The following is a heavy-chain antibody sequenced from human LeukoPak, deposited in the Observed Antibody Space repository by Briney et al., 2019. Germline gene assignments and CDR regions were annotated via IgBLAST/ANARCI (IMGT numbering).Heavy chain of an antibody. D-gene: IGHD5-18*01. V-gene: IGHV4-59*01. CDR1: GGSISSSY. J-gene: IGHJ4*02. CDR3: ARGGYSYYYFDY. CDR2: IYYSGST. Sequence: SETLSLTCAVSGGSISSSYWSWIRQPPGKGLEWIGYIYYSGSTIYNPSLKSRGTISVDTSKNHFSLKLSSVTAADTAVYYCARGGYSYYYFDYWGQGTLVTVSS.